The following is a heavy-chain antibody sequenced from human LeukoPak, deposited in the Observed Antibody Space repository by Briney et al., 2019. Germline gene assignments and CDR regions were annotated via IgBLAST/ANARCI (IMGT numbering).Heavy chain of an antibody. V-gene: IGHV3-30*18. D-gene: IGHD5-24*01. CDR1: GFRFSSYG. CDR3: AKEMTTSSDGNRPLDL. CDR2: IPYDASLV. J-gene: IGHJ3*01. Sequence: GRSLRLSCAASGFRFSSYGMHWVRQAPGKGLEWLGVIPYDASLVRSRNSVKGRFTISRDNSKNILYLQMNSLRHEDTAVYYCAKEMTTSSDGNRPLDLWGRGTVVTVFS.